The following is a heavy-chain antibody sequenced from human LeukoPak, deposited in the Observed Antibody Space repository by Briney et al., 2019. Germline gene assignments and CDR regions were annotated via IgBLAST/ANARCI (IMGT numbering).Heavy chain of an antibody. D-gene: IGHD3-22*01. J-gene: IGHJ3*02. CDR2: IIPIFGTA. Sequence: GASVKVSCKASGGTFSSYAISWVRQAPGQGLEWMGGIIPIFGTANYAQKFQGRVTITADESTSTAYMELSSLRSEDTAVYYCAREGDSSGYDAFDIWGQGTMVTVSS. V-gene: IGHV1-69*13. CDR3: AREGDSSGYDAFDI. CDR1: GGTFSSYA.